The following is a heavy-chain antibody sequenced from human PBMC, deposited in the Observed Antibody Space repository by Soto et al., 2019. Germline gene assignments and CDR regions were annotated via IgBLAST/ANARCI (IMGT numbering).Heavy chain of an antibody. CDR3: AKDRDPYYYYYLMDV. CDR2: MSYDGSKI. J-gene: IGHJ6*02. CDR1: GFTLNDHY. Sequence: PGGSLRLSCAASGFTLNDHYIDWVRQAPGKGLEWVATMSYDGSKIYYRDSVRGRFSISRDDSKRTLYLQMNSLRAEDTAVYYCAKDRDPYYYYYLMDVWGQGTTVTVSS. V-gene: IGHV3-30*18.